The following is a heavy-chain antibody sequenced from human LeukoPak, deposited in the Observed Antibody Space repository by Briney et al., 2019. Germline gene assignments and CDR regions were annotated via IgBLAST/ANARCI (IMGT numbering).Heavy chain of an antibody. Sequence: SETLSPTCTVSGGSISSYYWSWIRQPPGKGLEWIGYIYYSGSTNYNPSLKSRVTISVDTSKNQFSLKLSSVTAADTAVYYCGTMVRGLDAFDIWGQGTMVTVSS. CDR2: IYYSGST. CDR3: GTMVRGLDAFDI. J-gene: IGHJ3*02. D-gene: IGHD3-10*01. CDR1: GGSISSYY. V-gene: IGHV4-59*01.